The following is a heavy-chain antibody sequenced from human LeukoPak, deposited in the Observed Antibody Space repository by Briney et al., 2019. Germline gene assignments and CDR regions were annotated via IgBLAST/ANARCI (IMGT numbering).Heavy chain of an antibody. CDR2: ISRLGSYT. CDR1: GFTLSNYS. J-gene: IGHJ4*02. Sequence: GGPLRLSCAASGFTLSNYSMTWVRQAPGKGLEWVSSISRLGSYTYYSDSVKGRFTISRDNADNSLCLQMNSLRGEDTAVYYCARVFLTYSGYDLNFFDSWGQGTLVTVSP. D-gene: IGHD5-12*01. V-gene: IGHV3-21*01. CDR3: ARVFLTYSGYDLNFFDS.